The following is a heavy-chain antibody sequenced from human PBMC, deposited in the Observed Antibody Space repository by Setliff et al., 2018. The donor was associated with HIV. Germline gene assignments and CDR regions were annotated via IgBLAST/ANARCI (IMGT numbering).Heavy chain of an antibody. D-gene: IGHD3-22*01. CDR1: GFTFSNAW. V-gene: IGHV3-15*01. Sequence: GGSLRLSCAASGFTFSNAWMSWVRQAPGKGLEWVGRIKSKTDGGTTDRAAPVKGRFTISRDDSKKTLYLQMNSLQTEDTAVYYCTTGYDSSGYELVYFDYWGQGTLVTVSS. CDR2: IKSKTDGGTT. CDR3: TTGYDSSGYELVYFDY. J-gene: IGHJ4*02.